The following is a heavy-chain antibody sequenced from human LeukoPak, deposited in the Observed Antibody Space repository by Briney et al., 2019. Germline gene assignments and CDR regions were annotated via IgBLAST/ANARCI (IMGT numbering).Heavy chain of an antibody. CDR3: ARKGLTIIGVVISPWYFDL. J-gene: IGHJ2*01. CDR1: GGSFSGYY. D-gene: IGHD3-3*01. V-gene: IGHV4-34*01. Sequence: SETLSLTCAVYGGSFSGYYWSWIRQPPGKGLEWIGEINHGGSTNYNPSLESRVTISVDTSKNQFSLKLSSVTAADTAVYYCARKGLTIIGVVISPWYFDLWGRGTLVTVSS. CDR2: INHGGST.